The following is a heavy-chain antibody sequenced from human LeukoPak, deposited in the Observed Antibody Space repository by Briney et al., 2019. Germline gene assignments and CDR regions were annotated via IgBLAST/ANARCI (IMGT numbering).Heavy chain of an antibody. CDR1: GGSISNYY. CDR2: IYYTGST. CDR3: ARGRTGYGGTDH. D-gene: IGHD4-23*01. V-gene: IGHV4-59*01. Sequence: SETLSLTCTVSGGSISNYYWSWIRQPPGKGLEWVGYIYYTGSTSYNPSLKSRVTISIDTSKNQFSLKLSSVTAADTAVYYCARGRTGYGGTDHWGQGTLVTVSS. J-gene: IGHJ5*02.